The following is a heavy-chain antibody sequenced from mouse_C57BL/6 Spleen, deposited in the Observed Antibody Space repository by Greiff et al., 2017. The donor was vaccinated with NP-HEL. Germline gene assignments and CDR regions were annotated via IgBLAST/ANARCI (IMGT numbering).Heavy chain of an antibody. CDR2: IYPGSGST. V-gene: IGHV1-55*01. Sequence: VQLQQPGAELVKPGASVKMSCKASGYTFTSYWITWVKQRPGQGLEWIGDIYPGSGSTNYNEKFKSKATLTVDTSSSTAYMQLSSLTSEDSAVYYCARYDYDEGGYYAMDYWGQGTSVTVSS. CDR1: GYTFTSYW. D-gene: IGHD2-4*01. CDR3: ARYDYDEGGYYAMDY. J-gene: IGHJ4*01.